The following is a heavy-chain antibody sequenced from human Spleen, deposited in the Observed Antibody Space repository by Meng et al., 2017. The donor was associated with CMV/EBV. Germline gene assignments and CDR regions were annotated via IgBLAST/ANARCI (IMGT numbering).Heavy chain of an antibody. CDR2: IKQDGSEK. J-gene: IGHJ4*02. V-gene: IGHV3-7*01. D-gene: IGHD2-2*01. CDR1: GFTFSSYW. CDR3: ARRGPAATFDY. Sequence: GESLKISCAASGFTFSSYWMSWVRQAPGKGLEWVANIKQDGSEKYYVDSVKGRFTISRDNAKNSLYLQMNSLRAEDTAVYYCARRGPAATFDYWGQGTLVTVSS.